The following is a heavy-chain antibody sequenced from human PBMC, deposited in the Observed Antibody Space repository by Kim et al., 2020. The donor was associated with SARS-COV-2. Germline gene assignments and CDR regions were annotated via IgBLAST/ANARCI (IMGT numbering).Heavy chain of an antibody. J-gene: IGHJ4*02. Sequence: SVRGRFTISRDNAKITLYLQMNSLRAEDTAVFYCAKVFSYYYDSSGYPDYWGQGTLVTVSS. V-gene: IGHV3-23*01. CDR3: AKVFSYYYDSSGYPDY. D-gene: IGHD3-22*01.